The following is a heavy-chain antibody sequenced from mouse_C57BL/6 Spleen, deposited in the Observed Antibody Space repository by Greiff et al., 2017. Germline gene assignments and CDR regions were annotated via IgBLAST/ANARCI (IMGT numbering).Heavy chain of an antibody. J-gene: IGHJ4*01. CDR3: ARSYKSAMDY. CDR2: INPEDGDT. V-gene: IGHV14-2*01. D-gene: IGHD1-1*01. Sequence: VQLQQSGAELVKPGASVKLSCTASGFNIKDYYMHWVKQRTEQGLEWIGRINPEDGDTKYAPKFQGKATLTADTSSNTAYLHLSSLTSEDTAVYYCARSYKSAMDYWGQGTSVTVSS. CDR1: GFNIKDYY.